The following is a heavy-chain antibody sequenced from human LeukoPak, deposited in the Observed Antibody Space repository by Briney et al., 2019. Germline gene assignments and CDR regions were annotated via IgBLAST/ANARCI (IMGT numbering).Heavy chain of an antibody. Sequence: GGSLRLSCAASGFTFSSYWMHWVRQAPGKGLVWVSRINSDGSSTSYADSVKGRFTISRDNAKNTLYLQMNSLRAEDTAVYYCAKSMVRGVYSYYYYYYMDVWGKGTTVTVSS. V-gene: IGHV3-74*01. CDR2: INSDGSST. D-gene: IGHD3-10*01. J-gene: IGHJ6*03. CDR3: AKSMVRGVYSYYYYYYMDV. CDR1: GFTFSSYW.